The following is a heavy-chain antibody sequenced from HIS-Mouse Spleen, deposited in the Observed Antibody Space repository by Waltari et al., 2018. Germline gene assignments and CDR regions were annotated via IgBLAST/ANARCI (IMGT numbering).Heavy chain of an antibody. J-gene: IGHJ3*02. D-gene: IGHD6-19*01. CDR2: ISYDGSNR. Sequence: QVQLVESGGGVVQPGRSLRLSCAASAFTFSSYAMHWVRQAPGKGRGWVAVISYDGSNRYYADSVTGRLTISRDNSKNTLYLQMNSLRAEDTAVYYCARVNGIAVAGTDAFDIWGQGTMVTVSS. CDR3: ARVNGIAVAGTDAFDI. CDR1: AFTFSSYA. V-gene: IGHV3-30-3*01.